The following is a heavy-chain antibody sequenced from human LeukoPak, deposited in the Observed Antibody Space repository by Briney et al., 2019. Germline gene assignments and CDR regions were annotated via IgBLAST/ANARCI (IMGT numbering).Heavy chain of an antibody. CDR2: IKQDGSEK. V-gene: IGHV3-7*01. D-gene: IGHD5-12*01. Sequence: TGGSLRLSCAASGFTFSSYWMSWVRQAPGKGLEWVANIKQDGSEKYYVDSVKGRFTISRDNAKNSLYLQMNSLRAEDTAVYYCARERYSAYDDAFDIWGQGIMVTVSS. J-gene: IGHJ3*02. CDR1: GFTFSSYW. CDR3: ARERYSAYDDAFDI.